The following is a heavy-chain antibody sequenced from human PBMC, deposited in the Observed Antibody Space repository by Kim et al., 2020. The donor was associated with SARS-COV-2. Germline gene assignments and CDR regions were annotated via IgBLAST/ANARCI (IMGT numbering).Heavy chain of an antibody. CDR3: ARSRPGRWPLDY. D-gene: IGHD2-2*01. CDR2: IYYSGST. V-gene: IGHV4-31*03. Sequence: SETLSLTCTVSGGSISSGGYYWSWIRQHPGKGLEWIGYIYYSGSTYYNPSLKSRVTISVDTSKNQFSLKLSSVTAADTAVYYCARSRPGRWPLDYWGQGTLVTVSS. CDR1: GGSISSGGYY. J-gene: IGHJ4*02.